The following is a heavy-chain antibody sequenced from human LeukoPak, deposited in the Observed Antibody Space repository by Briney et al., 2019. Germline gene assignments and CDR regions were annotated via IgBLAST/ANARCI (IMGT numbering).Heavy chain of an antibody. V-gene: IGHV1-2*04. CDR2: IKPNSGGT. J-gene: IGHJ5*02. CDR1: VYTFTGYY. CDR3: ARAQSHCSGGSCYWFDP. Sequence: ASVKVSCKASVYTFTGYYMHWVRQAPGQGLEWMGWIKPNSGGTNYAQKFQGWVTMTRDTSISTAYMELSRLRSDDTAVYYCARAQSHCSGGSCYWFDPCGQGTLVTVSS. D-gene: IGHD2-15*01.